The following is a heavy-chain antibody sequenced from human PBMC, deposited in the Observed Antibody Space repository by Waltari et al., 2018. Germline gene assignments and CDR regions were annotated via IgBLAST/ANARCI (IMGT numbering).Heavy chain of an antibody. V-gene: IGHV1-2*02. J-gene: IGHJ6*02. CDR3: ARGDSGWYYYYYGMDV. CDR2: INPNSGGT. Sequence: QVQLVQSGAEVKKPGASVKVSCKASGYTFTGYYMHWVRQAPGQGLEWMGWINPNSGGTNYAQKFQGRVTMTRDTSSSTAYMELSRLRSDDTAVYYCARGDSGWYYYYYGMDVWGQGTTVTVSS. D-gene: IGHD6-19*01. CDR1: GYTFTGYY.